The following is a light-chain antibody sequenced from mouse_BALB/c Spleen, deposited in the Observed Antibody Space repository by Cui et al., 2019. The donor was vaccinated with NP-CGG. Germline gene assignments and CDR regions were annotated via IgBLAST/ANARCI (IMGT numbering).Light chain of an antibody. CDR1: TGAVTTINY. CDR3: ALWDSKTSWV. V-gene: IGLV1*01. CDR2: GTN. J-gene: IGLJ1*01. Sequence: QAVVTQESALTTSPGETVTLTCRSSTGAVTTINYAHWVQEKPDHLFTGLIGGTNNRAPEVPARCSGALSGDKAALTITGAQTEEEAKYFCALWDSKTSWVFGGGTKLTVL.